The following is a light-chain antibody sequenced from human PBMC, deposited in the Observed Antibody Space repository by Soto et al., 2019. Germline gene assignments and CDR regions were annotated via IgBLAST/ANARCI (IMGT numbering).Light chain of an antibody. Sequence: QSVLTQPPSESGTPGQRVSISCSGSSSNIGRNPVYWYQQLPGAAPKLLIYYNDQRPSGVPDRFAGSRSGTSASLAISHLRSEDEADYHCATWDDSLSAWIFGGGTKLTVL. CDR1: SSNIGRNP. V-gene: IGLV1-47*02. CDR3: ATWDDSLSAWI. CDR2: YND. J-gene: IGLJ3*02.